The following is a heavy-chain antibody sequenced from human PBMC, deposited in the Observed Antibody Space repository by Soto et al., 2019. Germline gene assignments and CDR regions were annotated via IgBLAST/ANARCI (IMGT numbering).Heavy chain of an antibody. CDR1: GYTFTTYG. CDR3: ARDYSYVWDGMDV. CDR2: ISGYDGNT. V-gene: IGHV1-18*01. D-gene: IGHD3-16*01. Sequence: HLVQSGAEVKKPGASVKVSCKASGYTFTTYGISWVRQAPGQGLECMGWISGYDGNTKYAQKFQGRVTMTTYTSTSTGYMELRSLTSDDTAVYYCARDYSYVWDGMDVWGQGTTVTVSS. J-gene: IGHJ6*02.